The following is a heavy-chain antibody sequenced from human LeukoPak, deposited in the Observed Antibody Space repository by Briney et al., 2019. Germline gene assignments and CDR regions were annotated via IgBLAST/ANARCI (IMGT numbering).Heavy chain of an antibody. D-gene: IGHD6-19*01. CDR3: ARQAISSGWLIDY. Sequence: PSETLSLTCTVSGGSISSSSYYWGWIRQPPGKGLEWIGSIYYSGSTYCNPSLKSRVTISVDTSKNQFSLKLSSVTAADTAVYYCARQAISSGWLIDYWGQGTLVTVSS. J-gene: IGHJ4*02. CDR1: GGSISSSSYY. CDR2: IYYSGST. V-gene: IGHV4-39*01.